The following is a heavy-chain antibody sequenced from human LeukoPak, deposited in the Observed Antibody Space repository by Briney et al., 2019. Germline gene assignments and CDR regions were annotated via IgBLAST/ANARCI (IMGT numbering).Heavy chain of an antibody. V-gene: IGHV4-38-2*02. D-gene: IGHD6-19*01. CDR2: IYHSGST. J-gene: IGHJ4*02. CDR1: GYSISSGYY. Sequence: PSETLSLTCTVSGYSISSGYYWGWIRQPPGKGLEWIGSIYHSGSTNYNPSLKSRVTISVDTSKNQFSLKLSSVTAADTAVYYCARLYSSGPNGGLFDYWGQGTLVTVSS. CDR3: ARLYSSGPNGGLFDY.